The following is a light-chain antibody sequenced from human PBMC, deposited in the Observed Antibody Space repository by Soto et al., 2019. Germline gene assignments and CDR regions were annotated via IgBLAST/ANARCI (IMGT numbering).Light chain of an antibody. J-gene: IGKJ4*01. Sequence: EIVLTQSPGTLSLSPGERATLSCRASQSVSSSHLAWYQQKPGLAPRLLIYGASSRATGIPDRFGGSGSGTDFTLTISRLEPEDIATYYCQQYDNLLTFGGGTKVEIK. CDR2: GAS. CDR1: QSVSSSH. CDR3: QQYDNLLT. V-gene: IGKV3-20*01.